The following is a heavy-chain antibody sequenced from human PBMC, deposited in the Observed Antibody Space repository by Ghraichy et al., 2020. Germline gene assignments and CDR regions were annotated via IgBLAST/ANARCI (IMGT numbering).Heavy chain of an antibody. CDR1: GFTFSSYA. V-gene: IGHV3-23*01. D-gene: IGHD3-10*01. CDR3: AKHPAVGSYYYIDV. Sequence: GGSLRLSCAASGFTFSSYAMSWVRQAPGKGLEWVSALSGSGVSTYYADSVKGRFTISRDNAKNTLFLQMSSLRAEETAIYYCAKHPAVGSYYYIDVWGKGTTVTVSS. J-gene: IGHJ6*03. CDR2: LSGSGVST.